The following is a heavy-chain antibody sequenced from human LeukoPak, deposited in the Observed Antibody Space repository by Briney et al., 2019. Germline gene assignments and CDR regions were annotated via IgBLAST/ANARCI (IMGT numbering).Heavy chain of an antibody. Sequence: SETLSLTCAVYGGSFSGYYWSWIRQPPGKGLEWIGEINHSGSTNYNPSLKSRVTISVDTSKNQFSLKLSSVTAADTAVYYCARGEGDGYLFEIFDYWDQGTLVTVSS. J-gene: IGHJ4*02. CDR1: GGSFSGYY. CDR3: ARGEGDGYLFEIFDY. V-gene: IGHV4-34*01. CDR2: INHSGST. D-gene: IGHD5-24*01.